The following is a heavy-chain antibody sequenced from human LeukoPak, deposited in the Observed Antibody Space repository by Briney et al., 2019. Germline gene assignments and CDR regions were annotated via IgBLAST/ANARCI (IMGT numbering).Heavy chain of an antibody. CDR3: ARPLIVGATSHAFDI. CDR1: GGTFSSYA. CDR2: IIPIFGTA. V-gene: IGHV1-69*13. D-gene: IGHD1-26*01. J-gene: IGHJ3*02. Sequence: ASVKVSCKASGGTFSSYAISWVRQAPGQGLEWMGGIIPIFGTANYAQKFQGRVTITADESTSTAYMELSSLRSEDTAVYYCARPLIVGATSHAFDIWGQGTMVTVSS.